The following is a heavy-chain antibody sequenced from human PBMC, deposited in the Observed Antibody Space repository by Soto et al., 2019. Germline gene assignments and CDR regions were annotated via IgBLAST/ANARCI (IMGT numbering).Heavy chain of an antibody. D-gene: IGHD3-9*01. CDR1: GYTFTSYG. CDR3: ARDLVRLRYFDWFLGGVYYYGMDV. J-gene: IGHJ6*02. V-gene: IGHV1-18*01. CDR2: ISAYNGNT. Sequence: GASVKVSCKASGYTFTSYGISWVRQAPGQGLEWMGLISAYNGNTNYAQKLQGRVTMTTDTSTSTAYMELRSLRSDDTAVYYCARDLVRLRYFDWFLGGVYYYGMDVWGQGTTVTVSS.